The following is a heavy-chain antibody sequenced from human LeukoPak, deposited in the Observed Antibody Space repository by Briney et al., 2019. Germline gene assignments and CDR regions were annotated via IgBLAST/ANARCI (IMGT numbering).Heavy chain of an antibody. Sequence: AGGSLRLSCAASGFTFSSYVMSWVRQAPGKGLEWVSAISGSGGSTYYADSVKGRFTISRDNSKNTLYLQMNSLRAEDTAVYYCAKVLDYGDYFNVGYFQHWGQGTLVTVSS. J-gene: IGHJ1*01. CDR1: GFTFSSYV. D-gene: IGHD4-17*01. V-gene: IGHV3-23*01. CDR3: AKVLDYGDYFNVGYFQH. CDR2: ISGSGGST.